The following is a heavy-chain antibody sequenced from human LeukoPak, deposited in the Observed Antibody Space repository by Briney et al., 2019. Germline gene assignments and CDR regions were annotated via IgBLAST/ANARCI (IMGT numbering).Heavy chain of an antibody. D-gene: IGHD2-2*03. CDR3: ARSNGYCSSTSCYGIPFIY. J-gene: IGHJ4*02. Sequence: VKVSCKASGYTFTGYYVHWVRQAPGQGLEWMGWINPNSGGTNYAQKFQGRVTMTRDTSISTAYMELSRLRSDDTAVYYCARSNGYCSSTSCYGIPFIYWGQGTLVTVSS. CDR1: GYTFTGYY. CDR2: INPNSGGT. V-gene: IGHV1-2*02.